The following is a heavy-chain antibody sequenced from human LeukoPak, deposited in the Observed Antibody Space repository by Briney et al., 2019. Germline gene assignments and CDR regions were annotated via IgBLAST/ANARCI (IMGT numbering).Heavy chain of an antibody. D-gene: IGHD3-10*01. V-gene: IGHV3-23*01. Sequence: GGSLRLSCAASGFSFDTSGMTWVRQAPGKGLEWVSSISNSGGLTYDADSVKGRFTISRDDAKSSLYLQMNSLRVEDTAVYYCAKEVTYGGAAFDVWGQGTTVTVSS. J-gene: IGHJ3*01. CDR2: ISNSGGLT. CDR3: AKEVTYGGAAFDV. CDR1: GFSFDTSG.